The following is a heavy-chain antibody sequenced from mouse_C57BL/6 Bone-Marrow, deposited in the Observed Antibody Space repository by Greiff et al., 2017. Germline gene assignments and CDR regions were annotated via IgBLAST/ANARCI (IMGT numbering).Heavy chain of an antibody. J-gene: IGHJ4*01. Sequence: EVMLVESGGGLVKPGGSLKLSCAASGFTFSSYTMSWVRQTPEKRLAWVATISGGGGNTYYPASVTGRFTISRDNAKNTLYLQMSSLRSEDTALYYCARHLRGAMDYWGQGTSVTVSS. CDR1: GFTFSSYT. V-gene: IGHV5-9*01. CDR3: ARHLRGAMDY. D-gene: IGHD1-1*01. CDR2: ISGGGGNT.